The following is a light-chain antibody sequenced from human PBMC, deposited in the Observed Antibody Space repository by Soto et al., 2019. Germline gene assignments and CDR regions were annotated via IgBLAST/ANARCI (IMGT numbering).Light chain of an antibody. CDR1: QDISND. J-gene: IGKJ5*01. CDR3: QQSYSTLRT. V-gene: IGKV1-39*01. Sequence: IQMTQSPSSLSASVGDRVTITCRTSQDISNDLDWYQQKPGKAPKLLIYAASRLQSGVPSRFSGSGSGTDFTLTISSLQPEDFATYYCQQSYSTLRTFGQGTRLEIK. CDR2: AAS.